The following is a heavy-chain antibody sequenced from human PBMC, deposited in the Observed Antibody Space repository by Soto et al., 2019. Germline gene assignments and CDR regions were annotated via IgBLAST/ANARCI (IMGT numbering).Heavy chain of an antibody. D-gene: IGHD3-22*01. CDR2: INPSGGST. V-gene: IGHV1-46*02. Sequence: GASVKVCCKASVYTFNSYYMHWVRQAPGQGLEWMGIINPSGGSTSYAQKFQGRVTMTRDTSTSTVYMELSSLRSEDTAVYYCASSGYYDSSGYPSPVDYWGQGTLVTVSS. J-gene: IGHJ4*02. CDR1: VYTFNSYY. CDR3: ASSGYYDSSGYPSPVDY.